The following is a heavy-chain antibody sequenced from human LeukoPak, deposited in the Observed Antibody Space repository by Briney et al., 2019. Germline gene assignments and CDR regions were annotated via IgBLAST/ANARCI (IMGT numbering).Heavy chain of an antibody. D-gene: IGHD7-27*01. CDR3: ASRWVLTGEPY. J-gene: IGHJ4*02. V-gene: IGHV4-4*02. CDR1: GGSISSSNW. Sequence: SEALSLTCDVSGGSISSSNWWSWVRQPPGKGLEWIGKISQSGSTNYNPSLKSRVTISVDKSKKQFSLKVTSVTAADTAVYYCASRWVLTGEPYWGQGTLVTVSS. CDR2: ISQSGST.